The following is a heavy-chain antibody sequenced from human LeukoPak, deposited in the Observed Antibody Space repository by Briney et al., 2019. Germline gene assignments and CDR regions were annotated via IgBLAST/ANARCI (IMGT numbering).Heavy chain of an antibody. CDR1: GFTVSSNY. V-gene: IGHV4-34*01. CDR3: ARGRGSSGYYYAVGRYFDY. CDR2: INHSGST. Sequence: PGGSLRLSCAASGFTVSSNYMSWVRQPPGKGLEWIGEINHSGSTNYNPSLKSRVTISVDTSKNQFSLKLSSVTAADTAVYYCARGRGSSGYYYAVGRYFDYWGQGTLVTVSS. J-gene: IGHJ4*02. D-gene: IGHD3-22*01.